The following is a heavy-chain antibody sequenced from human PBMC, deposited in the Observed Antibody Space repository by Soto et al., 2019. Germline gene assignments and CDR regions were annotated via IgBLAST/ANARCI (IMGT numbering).Heavy chain of an antibody. CDR2: IGTAGDT. J-gene: IGHJ4*02. V-gene: IGHV3-13*04. CDR1: GLTFSSYD. CDR3: ARVGRLRFFDY. Sequence: EVQLVESGGGLVQPGGSLRLSCAASGLTFSSYDMHWVRQATGKGLAWVSSIGTAGDTYYPGSVKGRFTISRENAKNSLYLQMNSLRAADTAVYYCARVGRLRFFDYWGQGTLVTVSS. D-gene: IGHD5-12*01.